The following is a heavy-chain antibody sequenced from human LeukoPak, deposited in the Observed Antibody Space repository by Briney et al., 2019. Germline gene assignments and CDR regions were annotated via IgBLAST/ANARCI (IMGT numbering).Heavy chain of an antibody. CDR3: ARDRSALYCTNGVCYMGDAFDI. CDR2: IKQDGSEK. Sequence: GGSLRLSCAASGFTFSSYWMSWVRQAPGKGLEWVANIKQDGSEKYYVDSVKGRFTISRDNAKNSPYLQMNSLRAEDTAVYYCARDRSALYCTNGVCYMGDAFDIWGQGTMVTVSS. CDR1: GFTFSSYW. D-gene: IGHD2-8*01. J-gene: IGHJ3*02. V-gene: IGHV3-7*01.